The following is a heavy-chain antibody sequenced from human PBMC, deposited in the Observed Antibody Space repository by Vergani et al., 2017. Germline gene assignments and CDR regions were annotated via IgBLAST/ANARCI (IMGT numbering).Heavy chain of an antibody. CDR1: GGSISSGSYY. CDR3: WCGSGEDFDH. V-gene: IGHV4-39*01. D-gene: IGHD3-10*01. Sequence: QLQLQESGPGLVKPSETLSLTCTVSGGSISSGSYYWGWVRQPPGKGLEWIGTIYYSGTTHYKPSLKSRVTISVDTSKNQLSLKLSSVTAADTAVYYCWCGSGEDFDHWGQGTLVTVSS. J-gene: IGHJ4*02. CDR2: IYYSGTT.